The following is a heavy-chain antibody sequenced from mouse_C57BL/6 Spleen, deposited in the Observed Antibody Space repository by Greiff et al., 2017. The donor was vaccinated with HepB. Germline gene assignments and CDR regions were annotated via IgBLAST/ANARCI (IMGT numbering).Heavy chain of an antibody. CDR2: IDPETGGT. Sequence: QVHVKQSGAELVRPGASVTLSCKASGYTFTDYEMHWVKQTPVHGLEWIGAIDPETGGTAYNQKFKGKAILTADKSSSTAYMELRSLTSEDSAVYYCTRRGVYGYDPLDYWGQGTTLTVSS. V-gene: IGHV1-15*01. CDR3: TRRGVYGYDPLDY. J-gene: IGHJ2*01. D-gene: IGHD2-2*01. CDR1: GYTFTDYE.